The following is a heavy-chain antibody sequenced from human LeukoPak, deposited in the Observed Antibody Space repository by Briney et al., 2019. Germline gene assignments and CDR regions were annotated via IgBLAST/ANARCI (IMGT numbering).Heavy chain of an antibody. D-gene: IGHD3-10*01. CDR1: GFTFSSYA. CDR2: ISGSGGST. V-gene: IGHV3-23*01. Sequence: GGSLRLSCAASGFTFSSYAMSWVRQAPGKGLEWVSAISGSGGSTYYADSVKGRLTISRDNSKNTLYLQMNSLRAEDTAAYYCAKDLSLWFGDAFDVWGQGTMVTVSS. CDR3: AKDLSLWFGDAFDV. J-gene: IGHJ3*01.